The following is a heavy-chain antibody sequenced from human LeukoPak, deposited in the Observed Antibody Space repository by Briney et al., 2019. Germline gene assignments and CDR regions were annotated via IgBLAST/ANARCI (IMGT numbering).Heavy chain of an antibody. V-gene: IGHV4-59*11. CDR1: GGSISGHY. CDR2: VFSTGSP. D-gene: IGHD3-10*01. Sequence: PSETLSLTSTVSGGSISGHYWSWIRQSPEKGLESIAYVFSTGSPNYNPSLESRGTISVDTSKNQISLTLISVTAADTALYYCARARYYSDAGSFFIDQWGQGTPVTVSS. CDR3: ARARYYSDAGSFFIDQ. J-gene: IGHJ5*02.